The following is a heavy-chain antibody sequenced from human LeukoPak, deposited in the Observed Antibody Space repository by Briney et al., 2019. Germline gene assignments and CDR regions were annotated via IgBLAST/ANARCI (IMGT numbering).Heavy chain of an antibody. CDR1: GFTFSSYA. CDR3: AKRGDSAGYSYDS. J-gene: IGHJ4*02. V-gene: IGHV3-23*01. CDR2: IGSSGSPT. D-gene: IGHD3-10*01. Sequence: PGGSLRLSCAASGFTFSSYAMSWVRQAPGKGLEWVSTIGSSGSPTYYADSVKGRFTISRDNSMNTLYLQINGLRVEDTAVYYCAKRGDSAGYSYDSWGQGTLVTVSS.